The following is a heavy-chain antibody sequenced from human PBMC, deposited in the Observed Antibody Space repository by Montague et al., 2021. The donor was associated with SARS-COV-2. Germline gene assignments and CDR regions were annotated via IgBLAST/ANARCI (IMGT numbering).Heavy chain of an antibody. D-gene: IGHD3-10*01. Sequence: SETRSLTRAVHGGSFSTYSWNWIRQPPGKGLEWIGEIHHGGSTNYNPSLKSRVTISADTSKSQFSLKLTSVAAADTAVYYCARLGDGVVPSPILGVGPYYSYYYMDVWGKGTTVTVSS. CDR3: ARLGDGVVPSPILGVGPYYSYYYMDV. CDR1: GGSFSTYS. V-gene: IGHV4-34*01. CDR2: IHHGGST. J-gene: IGHJ6*03.